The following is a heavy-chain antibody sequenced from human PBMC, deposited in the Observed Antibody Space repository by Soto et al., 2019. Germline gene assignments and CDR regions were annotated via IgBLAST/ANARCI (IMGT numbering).Heavy chain of an antibody. V-gene: IGHV1-69*02. J-gene: IGHJ4*02. CDR2: FIPILDMA. CDR3: AITYCRDNSCPRDFDF. Sequence: QVQVVQSGAEVKKPGSSVKVSCKPSGGTFNTYTVNWVRLAPGHGLEWMGRFIPILDMAHYAQKCQDRVTITADRSTFTAYMELNSLTSDDTAVYYCAITYCRDNSCPRDFDFWGPGTRVTVSS. D-gene: IGHD2-21*01. CDR1: GGTFNTYT.